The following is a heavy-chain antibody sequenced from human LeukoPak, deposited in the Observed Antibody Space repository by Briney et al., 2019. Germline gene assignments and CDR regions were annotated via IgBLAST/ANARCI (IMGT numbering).Heavy chain of an antibody. Sequence: PSETLSLTCAVYGGSFSGYYWSRIRQPPGKGLEWIGEINHSGSTNYNPSLKSRVTISVDTSKNQFSLKLSSVTAADTAVYYCARGLPTPYYYGSGSYYRRGGHWFDPWGQGTLVTVSS. CDR1: GGSFSGYY. D-gene: IGHD3-10*01. J-gene: IGHJ5*02. CDR2: INHSGST. V-gene: IGHV4-34*01. CDR3: ARGLPTPYYYGSGSYYRRGGHWFDP.